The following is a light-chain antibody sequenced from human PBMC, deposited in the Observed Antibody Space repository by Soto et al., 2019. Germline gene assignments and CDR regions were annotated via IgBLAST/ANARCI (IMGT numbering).Light chain of an antibody. Sequence: DLQLTQSPSFVSASVGERVTITCRASQDIGRYLAWYQQKPGEAPKLLISAASTLQSGVPSRFSGSGSGTEFTLTVSYLLPEDFATYYCQQLYSYSSFGQGTRLEIK. CDR1: QDIGRY. V-gene: IGKV1-9*01. J-gene: IGKJ5*01. CDR3: QQLYSYSS. CDR2: AAS.